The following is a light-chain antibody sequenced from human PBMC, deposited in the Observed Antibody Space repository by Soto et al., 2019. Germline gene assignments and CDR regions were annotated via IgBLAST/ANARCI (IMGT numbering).Light chain of an antibody. J-gene: IGKJ1*01. Sequence: EIVLTQSPATLSLCPGERATLSCRASQSVSSYLAWYQQKPGQAPRLLIYGASTRATGIPARFSGSGLGTLFTLTTSSLSPEDFAVYCCQQYTNWPKTFGQGAKVDIK. V-gene: IGKV3-11*01. CDR1: QSVSSY. CDR3: QQYTNWPKT. CDR2: GAS.